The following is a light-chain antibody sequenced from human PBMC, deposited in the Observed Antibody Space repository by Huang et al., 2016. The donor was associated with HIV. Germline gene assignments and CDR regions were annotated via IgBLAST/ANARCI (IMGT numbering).Light chain of an antibody. CDR1: SSVSSN. J-gene: IGKJ4*01. Sequence: IVMTQSPATLSVSPGERVTVSCRANSSVSSNLAWYQQSPGQAPRRLIYGSSPRAPGNPARFSGSGSGTDFSLTISSLQSEDFALYYCQQYNNWLLSVGGETRVDI. CDR3: QQYNNWLLS. CDR2: GSS. V-gene: IGKV3-15*01.